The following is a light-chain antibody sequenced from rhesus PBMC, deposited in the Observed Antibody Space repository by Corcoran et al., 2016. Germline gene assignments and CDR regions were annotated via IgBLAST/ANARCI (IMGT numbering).Light chain of an antibody. J-gene: IGKJ4*01. CDR1: ENVNNY. Sequence: DIQMTQSPSSLSASVGDRVTITCRASENVNNYLNWYQQKPGKAPKLLNYKASTLQSGGPSRFSGSGSGTDYTFTISSLQSEDVATYYCQHNYGTPLTFGGGTKVEIK. CDR2: KAS. V-gene: IGKV1-74*01. CDR3: QHNYGTPLT.